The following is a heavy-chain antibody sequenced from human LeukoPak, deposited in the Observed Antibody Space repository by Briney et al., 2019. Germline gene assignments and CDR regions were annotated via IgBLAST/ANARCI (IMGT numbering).Heavy chain of an antibody. CDR3: MTNCGGDC. D-gene: IGHD2-8*01. CDR2: IKGDGNQK. Sequence: PGGSLRLSCAASGFTFSSYWMSWVRQAPGKGLEWLANIKGDGNQKNYMDSVKGRFVISRDNAKNLLYLQMNSLKAEDTAVYYCMTNCGGDCWGQGTLVTVSS. J-gene: IGHJ4*02. CDR1: GFTFSSYW. V-gene: IGHV3-7*01.